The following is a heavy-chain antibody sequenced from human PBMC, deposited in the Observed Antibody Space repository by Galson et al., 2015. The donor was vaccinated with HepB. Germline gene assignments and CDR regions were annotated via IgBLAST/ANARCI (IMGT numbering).Heavy chain of an antibody. CDR3: AGQQRITGNYYYYGMDV. J-gene: IGHJ6*02. V-gene: IGHV3-66*04. CDR1: GFTLSSNY. D-gene: IGHD1-14*01. CDR2: IYSGGST. Sequence: SLRLSCAASGFTLSSNYMSWVRQAPGKGLEWVSVIYSGGSTYYADSVKGRFTISRDNSKNTLYLQMNSLRAEDTAVYYCAGQQRITGNYYYYGMDVWGQGTTVTVSS.